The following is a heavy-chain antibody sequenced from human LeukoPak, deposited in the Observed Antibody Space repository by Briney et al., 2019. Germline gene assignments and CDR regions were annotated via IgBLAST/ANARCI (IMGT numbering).Heavy chain of an antibody. CDR2: INPNSGCT. V-gene: IGHV1-2*02. D-gene: IGHD3-3*01. CDR3: ARDCFGFFNWFDP. Sequence: ASVKVSCKASGYTFTGYYMHWMRQAPGQGLEWMGWINPNSGCTNYAQKFQGRVTMTRDTSISTAYMELSRLRSDDTAVYYCARDCFGFFNWFDPWGQGTLVTVSS. CDR1: GYTFTGYY. J-gene: IGHJ5*02.